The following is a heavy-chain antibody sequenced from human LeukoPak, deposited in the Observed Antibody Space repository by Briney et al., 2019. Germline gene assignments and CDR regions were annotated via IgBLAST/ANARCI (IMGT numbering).Heavy chain of an antibody. J-gene: IGHJ4*02. CDR1: GFTFSRYS. V-gene: IGHV3-74*01. CDR3: VCLGLGGLSLD. D-gene: IGHD3-16*01. CDR2: VNSDGSGT. Sequence: GGSLRLSCAASGFTFSRYSMHWVRQAPGKGLVWVSHVNSDGSGTDYADSVKGRFTISRDNTKNTLYLQMNSLRVEDTAVYYCVCLGLGGLSLDWGQGTLVTVSS.